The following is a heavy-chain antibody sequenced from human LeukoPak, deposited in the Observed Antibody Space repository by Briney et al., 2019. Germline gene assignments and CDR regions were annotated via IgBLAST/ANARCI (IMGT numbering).Heavy chain of an antibody. CDR1: GFTFGGYG. Sequence: AGSLRLYCAGTGFTFGGYGMHWFRQTPGKGLEWVAVIAYDGSRAFYADSVKGRFTISRDNSKNTMSVQMDDLRAEDTAVYYCTRYNNDHFDYWGQGTLVTVSS. CDR2: IAYDGSRA. D-gene: IGHD1-14*01. V-gene: IGHV3-33*01. CDR3: TRYNNDHFDY. J-gene: IGHJ4*02.